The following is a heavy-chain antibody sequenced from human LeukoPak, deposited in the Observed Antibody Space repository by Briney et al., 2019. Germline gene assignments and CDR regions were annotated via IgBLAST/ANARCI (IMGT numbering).Heavy chain of an antibody. V-gene: IGHV1-18*01. Sequence: ASVKVSCKSSAYTFTTYGISWVRQAPGQGLEWMGWISAYNGNTNYAQKLQGRVTMTTDTSTSTAYMELRSLRSDDTAVYYCAREPTTGIVVVPAGYFDYWGQGTLVTVSS. J-gene: IGHJ4*02. CDR1: AYTFTTYG. D-gene: IGHD2-2*01. CDR3: AREPTTGIVVVPAGYFDY. CDR2: ISAYNGNT.